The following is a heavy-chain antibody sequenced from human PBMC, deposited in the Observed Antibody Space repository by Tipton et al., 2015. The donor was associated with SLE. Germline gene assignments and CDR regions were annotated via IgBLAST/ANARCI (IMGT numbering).Heavy chain of an antibody. D-gene: IGHD6-13*01. CDR1: GYSISSGYY. V-gene: IGHV4-38-2*02. Sequence: TLSLTCTVSGYSISSGYYWGWIRQPPGKGLEWIGSIYHSGSTYYNPSLKSRVTISVDTSKNQFSLKLSSVTAADTAVYYCARGVAAAGNYFDNWGQGTLVTVSS. J-gene: IGHJ4*02. CDR2: IYHSGST. CDR3: ARGVAAAGNYFDN.